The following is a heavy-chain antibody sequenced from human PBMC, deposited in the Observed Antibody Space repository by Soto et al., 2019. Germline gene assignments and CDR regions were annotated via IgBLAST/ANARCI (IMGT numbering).Heavy chain of an antibody. CDR2: IYYSGST. CDR1: GGSISSYY. D-gene: IGHD3-22*01. J-gene: IGHJ4*02. Sequence: PSETLSLTCTVSGGSISSYYWSWIRQPPGKGLEWIGYIYYSGSTNYNPSLKSRVTISVDTSRNTLFLQMNSLRAEDTAVYYCARDYYKYYDSSGYYRSPAYWGQGTLVTVSS. V-gene: IGHV4-59*01. CDR3: ARDYYKYYDSSGYYRSPAY.